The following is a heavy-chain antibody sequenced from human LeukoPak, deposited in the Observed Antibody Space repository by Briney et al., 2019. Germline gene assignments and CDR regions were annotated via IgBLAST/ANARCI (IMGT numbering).Heavy chain of an antibody. V-gene: IGHV3-30*18. CDR2: ISYDGSNK. Sequence: GGSLRLSCAASGFTFSSYGMHWVRQAPGKGLEWVAVISYDGSNKYYADSVKGRFTISRDNSKNTLYLQMNSLRAEDTAVYYCAKVTVGATRAFDYWGQGTLVTVSS. CDR3: AKVTVGATRAFDY. J-gene: IGHJ4*02. CDR1: GFTFSSYG. D-gene: IGHD1-26*01.